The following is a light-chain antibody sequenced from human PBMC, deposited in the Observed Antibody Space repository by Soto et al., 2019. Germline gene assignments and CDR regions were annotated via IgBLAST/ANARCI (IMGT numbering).Light chain of an antibody. CDR1: QSVSSY. CDR2: DAS. J-gene: IGKJ3*01. Sequence: VVLTQSPATLSFSPCEIATLSCSSIQSVSSYLAWYQQKPGQAPRLLIYDASNRATGIPARFSGSGSGTDFTLTISSLEPEDFAVYYCQQRSNWPPLFTFGPGTKVDIK. CDR3: QQRSNWPPLFT. V-gene: IGKV3-11*01.